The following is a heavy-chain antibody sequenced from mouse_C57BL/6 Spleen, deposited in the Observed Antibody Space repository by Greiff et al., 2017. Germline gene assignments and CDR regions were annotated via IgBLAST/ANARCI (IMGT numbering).Heavy chain of an antibody. CDR3: ARTLDYYGSPFAY. D-gene: IGHD1-1*01. J-gene: IGHJ3*01. CDR1: GYTFTDYN. CDR2: INPNNGGT. Sequence: EVQLQESGPELVKPGASVKIPCKASGYTFTDYNMDWVKQSHGKSLEWIGDINPNNGGTIYNQKFKGKATLTVDKSSSTAYMELRSLTSEDTAVYYCARTLDYYGSPFAYWGQGTLVTVSA. V-gene: IGHV1-18*01.